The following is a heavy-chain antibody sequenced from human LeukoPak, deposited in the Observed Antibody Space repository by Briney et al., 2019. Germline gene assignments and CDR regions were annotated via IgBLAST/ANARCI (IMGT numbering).Heavy chain of an antibody. J-gene: IGHJ4*02. V-gene: IGHV1-2*02. CDR3: ARQGEQQLLHFDY. CDR2: INPNSGGT. D-gene: IGHD6-13*01. Sequence: ASVKVSCKASGYTFTSYDINWVRQATGQGLEWMGWINPNSGGTNYAQKFQGRVTMTRDTSISTAYMELSRLRSDDTAVYYCARQGEQQLLHFDYWGQGTLVTVSS. CDR1: GYTFTSYD.